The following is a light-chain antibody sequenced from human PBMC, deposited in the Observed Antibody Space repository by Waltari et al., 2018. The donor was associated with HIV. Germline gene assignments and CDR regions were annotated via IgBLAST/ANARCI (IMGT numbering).Light chain of an antibody. J-gene: IGLJ3*02. CDR1: SSDVGTYNL. V-gene: IGLV2-23*02. CDR2: EVT. CDR3: CSYAGSSTFEV. Sequence: QSALTPPASVSGPPGQSITISCTGTSSDVGTYNLVSCYQQHPGKAPKLMIYEVTKRPSGVSNRFSGSKSGNTASLTISGLQADDEADYYCCSYAGSSTFEVFGGGTKVTVL.